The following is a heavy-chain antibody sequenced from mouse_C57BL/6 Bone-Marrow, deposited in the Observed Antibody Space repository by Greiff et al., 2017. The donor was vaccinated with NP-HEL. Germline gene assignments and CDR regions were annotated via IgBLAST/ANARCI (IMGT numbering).Heavy chain of an antibody. J-gene: IGHJ3*01. CDR3: ARKAYYSNSFAY. CDR2: IYPRSGNT. V-gene: IGHV1-81*01. Sequence: VQLVESGAELARPGASVKLSCKASGYTFTSYGISWVKQRTGQGLEWIGEIYPRSGNTYYNEKFKGKATLTADKSSSTAYMELRSLTSEDSAVYFCARKAYYSNSFAYWGQGTLVTVSA. D-gene: IGHD2-5*01. CDR1: GYTFTSYG.